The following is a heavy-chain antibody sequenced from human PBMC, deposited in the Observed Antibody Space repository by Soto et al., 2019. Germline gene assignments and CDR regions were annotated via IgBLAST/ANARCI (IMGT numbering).Heavy chain of an antibody. CDR3: AKDGPYYDSSGYYDAFDS. V-gene: IGHV3-23*01. CDR1: GTTFSNFA. CDR2: ISSGGST. J-gene: IGHJ4*02. Sequence: PGGSLRLSCAASGTTFSNFAMNWVRQAPGEGLKWVSSISSGGSTNYADSVKGRFTISRDNSENTLYLQMNSLRAEDTAIYYCAKDGPYYDSSGYYDAFDSWGQGTLVTVSS. D-gene: IGHD3-22*01.